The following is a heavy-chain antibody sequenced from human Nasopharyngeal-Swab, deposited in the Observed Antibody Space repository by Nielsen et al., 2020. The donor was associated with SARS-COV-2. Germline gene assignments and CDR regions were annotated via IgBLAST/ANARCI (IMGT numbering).Heavy chain of an antibody. Sequence: WIRQPPGKGLEWVSAISGSGGSTYSADFVKGRFTISRDNSKNTLYLQMNSLRAEDTAVYYCAKDPYSGSYQRPVNWFDPWGQGTLVTVSS. J-gene: IGHJ5*02. V-gene: IGHV3-23*01. CDR3: AKDPYSGSYQRPVNWFDP. D-gene: IGHD1-26*01. CDR2: ISGSGGST.